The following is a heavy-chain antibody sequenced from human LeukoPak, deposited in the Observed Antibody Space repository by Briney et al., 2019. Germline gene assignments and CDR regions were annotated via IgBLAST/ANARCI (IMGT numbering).Heavy chain of an antibody. CDR1: GFTFSSYW. Sequence: GGSLRLSCVASGFTFSSYWMHWVRQAPGKGLEWVANIKQDGSEKYYVDSVKGRFTISRDNAKNSLFLQMNSLRAEDTAVYYCATKDGYNFDYWGQGTLVTVSS. CDR3: ATKDGYNFDY. D-gene: IGHD5-24*01. CDR2: IKQDGSEK. V-gene: IGHV3-7*01. J-gene: IGHJ4*02.